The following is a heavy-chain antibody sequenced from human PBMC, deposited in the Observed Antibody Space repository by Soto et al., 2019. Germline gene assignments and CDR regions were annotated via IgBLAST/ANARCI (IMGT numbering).Heavy chain of an antibody. CDR1: GFTFSDYY. V-gene: IGHV3-11*06. CDR2: ISGRTGYT. J-gene: IGHJ4*02. CDR3: ARGGGAAADFDY. Sequence: GGSLRLSCAASGFTFSDYYMSWIRQAPGKGLEWVSYISGRTGYTGYADSVKGRFTISRDNAKNSLYLQMSSLRVEDTAVYYCARGGGAAADFDYWGQGTLVTVSS. D-gene: IGHD6-13*01.